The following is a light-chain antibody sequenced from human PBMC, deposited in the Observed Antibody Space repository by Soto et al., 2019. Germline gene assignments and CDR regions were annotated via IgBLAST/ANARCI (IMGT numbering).Light chain of an antibody. J-gene: IGKJ1*01. Sequence: IVLTQSQGTLSLAPGERATLSCRASQSISSSYLAWYQQKPGQAPRLLIYGPSSRATGIPDRFSGSGSGTDFTLTINRLEPEDFAVYYCQQYDSSPRTFGQGTKVDIK. CDR1: QSISSSY. CDR3: QQYDSSPRT. CDR2: GPS. V-gene: IGKV3-20*01.